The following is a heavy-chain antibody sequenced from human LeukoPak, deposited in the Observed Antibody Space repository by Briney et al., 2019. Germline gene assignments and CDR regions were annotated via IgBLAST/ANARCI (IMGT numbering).Heavy chain of an antibody. D-gene: IGHD3-10*01. V-gene: IGHV3-23*01. J-gene: IGHJ4*02. CDR3: AKDSMVRGLVDY. CDR1: GFTFSTYA. CDR2: ISGSGGTT. Sequence: PGGSLRPSCAASGFTFSTYAMSWVRQAPGKGLEWVSTISGSGGTTYYADSVKGRFTISRDNSKNTLYLQMNGLRAQDTAVYYCAKDSMVRGLVDYWGQGTLVTVSS.